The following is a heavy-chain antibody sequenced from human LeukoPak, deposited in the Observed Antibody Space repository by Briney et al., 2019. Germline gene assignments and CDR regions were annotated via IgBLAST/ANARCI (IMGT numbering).Heavy chain of an antibody. D-gene: IGHD6-13*01. Sequence: ASVKVSCKASGYTFTALYIHWVRQAPGQGLEWMGWINPNNGDSGCPQKFKGRVTMTRDTSINTAYMEVSGLMSADTAVYFCARALGLSAGTPWGQGTLVTVSS. CDR3: ARALGLSAGTP. J-gene: IGHJ5*02. CDR2: INPNNGDS. V-gene: IGHV1-2*02. CDR1: GYTFTALY.